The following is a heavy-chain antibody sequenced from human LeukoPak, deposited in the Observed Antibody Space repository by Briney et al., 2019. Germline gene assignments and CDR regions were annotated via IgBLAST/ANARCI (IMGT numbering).Heavy chain of an antibody. CDR3: AKEARYCSGGSCYQDY. V-gene: IGHV3-23*01. Sequence: GGSLRLSCAASGFTFSSYAMSWVRQAPGKGLEWVSAISGSGGSTYYADSVKGRFTISRDNSKNTLYLQMNSLRAEDTAVYYCAKEARYCSGGSCYQDYWGQRTLVTVSS. CDR2: ISGSGGST. CDR1: GFTFSSYA. D-gene: IGHD2-15*01. J-gene: IGHJ4*02.